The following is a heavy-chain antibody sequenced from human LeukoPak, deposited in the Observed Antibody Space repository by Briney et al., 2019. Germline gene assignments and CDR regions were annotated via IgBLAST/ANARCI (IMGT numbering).Heavy chain of an antibody. Sequence: GASVKVSCKASGYTFTGYYMHWVRQAPGQGLEWMGWINPNSGDTNYAQKFQGRVTMTSDTSISTAYMELSRLRSDDTAVYYCARRNYYDSSGYYDLDNRGQGTLVTVSS. CDR2: INPNSGDT. D-gene: IGHD3-22*01. CDR3: ARRNYYDSSGYYDLDN. J-gene: IGHJ4*02. V-gene: IGHV1-2*02. CDR1: GYTFTGYY.